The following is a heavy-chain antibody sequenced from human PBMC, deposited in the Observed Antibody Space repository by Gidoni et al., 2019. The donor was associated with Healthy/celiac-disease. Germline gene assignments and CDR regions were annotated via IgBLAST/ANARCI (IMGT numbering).Heavy chain of an antibody. CDR1: GGSISSGGYS. CDR2: IFYSGST. Sequence: VQLQESGPGLVKPSQHLYLTCTVSGGSISSGGYSWRWIRQLPGKGLEWIGSIFYSGSTYYNPSLKSRLTISVDTSKNQFSLKLSSVTAADTAVYYCARARRDIVVVPAAGKLVWFDPWGQGTLVTVSS. V-gene: IGHV4-31*03. D-gene: IGHD2-2*01. J-gene: IGHJ5*02. CDR3: ARARRDIVVVPAAGKLVWFDP.